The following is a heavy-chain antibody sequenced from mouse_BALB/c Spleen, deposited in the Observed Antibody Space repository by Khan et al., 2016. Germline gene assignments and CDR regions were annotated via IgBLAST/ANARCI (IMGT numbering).Heavy chain of an antibody. CDR2: INTYTGEP. Sequence: QIQLVQSGPELKKPGETVKISCKASGYIFTNYGMNWVKQAPGKGLKWMAWINTYTGEPTYADDFKGRFAFSLETSASTAYLQINNLKNEDTATYFGARGQFITTATPAYWGQGTLVTVAA. V-gene: IGHV9-3-1*01. D-gene: IGHD1-2*01. CDR1: GYIFTNYG. J-gene: IGHJ3*01. CDR3: ARGQFITTATPAY.